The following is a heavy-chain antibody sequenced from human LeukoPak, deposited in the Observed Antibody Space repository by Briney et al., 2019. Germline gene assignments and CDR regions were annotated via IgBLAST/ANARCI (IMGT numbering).Heavy chain of an antibody. CDR2: ISWNSGSI. CDR3: AKEDVTGSYYYGMDV. J-gene: IGHJ6*02. Sequence: PGRSLRLSCAASGFTFDDYAMHWVRQAPGKGLEWVSGISWNSGSIGYADSVKGRFTISRDNAKNSLYPQMNSLRAEDTALYYCAKEDVTGSYYYGMDVWGQGTTVTVSS. V-gene: IGHV3-9*01. CDR1: GFTFDDYA. D-gene: IGHD2-15*01.